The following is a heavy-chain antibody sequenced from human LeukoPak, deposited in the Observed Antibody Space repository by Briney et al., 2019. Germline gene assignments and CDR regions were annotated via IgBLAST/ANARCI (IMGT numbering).Heavy chain of an antibody. V-gene: IGHV4-39*07. CDR3: ARDVGGPRYDILTGYVKLTLFDY. J-gene: IGHJ4*02. D-gene: IGHD3-9*01. CDR2: IYYSGST. Sequence: SETLSLTCTVSGGSISSSSYYWGWIGQPPGKGLEGIGSIYYSGSTYYNPSLKSRVTISVDTSKNQFSLKLSSVTAADTAVYYCARDVGGPRYDILTGYVKLTLFDYWGQGTLVTVSS. CDR1: GGSISSSSYY.